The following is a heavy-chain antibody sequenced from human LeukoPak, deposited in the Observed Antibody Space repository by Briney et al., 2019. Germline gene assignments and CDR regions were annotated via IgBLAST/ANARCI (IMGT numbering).Heavy chain of an antibody. V-gene: IGHV4-34*01. CDR1: GGSFSGYY. Sequence: SETLSLTCAVYGGSFSGYYWSWIRQPPGKGLEWIGETNHSGSTNYNPSLKSRVTMSVDTSKNQFSLKLSSVTAADTAVYYCARALRDVVVPAARGYGMDVWGKGTTVTVSS. D-gene: IGHD2-2*01. CDR2: TNHSGST. J-gene: IGHJ6*04. CDR3: ARALRDVVVPAARGYGMDV.